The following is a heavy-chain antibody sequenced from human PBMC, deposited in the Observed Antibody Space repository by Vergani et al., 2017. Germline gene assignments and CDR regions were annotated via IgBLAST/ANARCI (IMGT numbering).Heavy chain of an antibody. V-gene: IGHV4-34*11. CDR3: ARVGELGYCTNGVCSGWFDP. Sequence: QVQLQQWGAGLLKPSETLSLTCAVYGGSFSGYYWSWIRQPPGKGLEWIGYIYYSGSTNYNPSLKSRVTISVDTSKNQFSLKLSSVTAADTAVYYCARVGELGYCTNGVCSGWFDPWGQGTLVTVSS. D-gene: IGHD2-8*01. CDR1: GGSFSGYY. CDR2: IYYSGST. J-gene: IGHJ5*02.